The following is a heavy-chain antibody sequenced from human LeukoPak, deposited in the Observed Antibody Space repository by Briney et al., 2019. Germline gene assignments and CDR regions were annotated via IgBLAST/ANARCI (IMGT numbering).Heavy chain of an antibody. CDR3: AKEGGRSWFYFDN. Sequence: GGSLRLSCAGSAFNFSDYGMGWVRQAPGKGLEWVAVITNDGSDKYYTDSVKGRFSISRDNSKNTLYLQMNSLRPEDTAIYFCAKEGGRSWFYFDNWGQGTVVTVSS. D-gene: IGHD6-13*01. CDR2: ITNDGSDK. J-gene: IGHJ4*02. V-gene: IGHV3-30*18. CDR1: AFNFSDYG.